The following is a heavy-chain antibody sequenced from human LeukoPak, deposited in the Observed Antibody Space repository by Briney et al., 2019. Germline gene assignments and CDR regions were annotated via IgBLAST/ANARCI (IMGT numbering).Heavy chain of an antibody. D-gene: IGHD1-1*01. J-gene: IGHJ6*03. V-gene: IGHV4-4*07. CDR1: GGSISSYY. Sequence: PSETLSLTCTVSGGSISSYYWSWIRQPAGKGLEWIGRIYTSGSTNYNPSLKSRVTMSVDTSKNQFSLKLSSVTAADTAVYYCARAFSLSLKNEPKLYYYYYMDVWGKGTTVTVSS. CDR2: IYTSGST. CDR3: ARAFSLSLKNEPKLYYYYYMDV.